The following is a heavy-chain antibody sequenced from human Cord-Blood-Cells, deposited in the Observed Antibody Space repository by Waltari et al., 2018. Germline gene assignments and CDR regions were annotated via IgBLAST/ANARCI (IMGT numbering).Heavy chain of an antibody. CDR2: IYYSGST. J-gene: IGHJ3*02. CDR1: GGSISSSSYY. CDR3: AGSGSYYAFDI. D-gene: IGHD1-26*01. Sequence: QLQLQESGPGLVKPSETLSLTCTVSGGSISSSSYYWGWIRQPPGKGLAWIGSIYYSGSTYYNPSLKSRVTISVDTSKNQFSLKLSSVTAADTAVYYCAGSGSYYAFDIWGQGTMVTVSS. V-gene: IGHV4-39*01.